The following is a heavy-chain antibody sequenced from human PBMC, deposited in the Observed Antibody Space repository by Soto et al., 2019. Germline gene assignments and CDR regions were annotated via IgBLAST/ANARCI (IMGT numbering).Heavy chain of an antibody. V-gene: IGHV4-30-4*01. CDR1: GGSISSGDYY. CDR3: ARVENYHYGMDV. CDR2: IYYSGST. J-gene: IGHJ6*02. Sequence: SETLSLTSTVSGGSISSGDYYWSWIRQPPGKGLEWIGYIYYSGSTYYNPSLKSRVTISVDTSKNQFSLKLSSVTAADTAVYYCARVENYHYGMDVWGQGTTVTVSS.